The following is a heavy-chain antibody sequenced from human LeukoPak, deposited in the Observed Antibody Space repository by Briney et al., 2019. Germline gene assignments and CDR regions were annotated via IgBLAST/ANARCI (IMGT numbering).Heavy chain of an antibody. CDR3: ARGNIVVVTAPEYFQH. V-gene: IGHV1-18*01. J-gene: IGHJ1*01. CDR1: GGTFSSYA. Sequence: GASVKVSCKASGGTFSSYAISWVRQAPGQGLEWMGWISAYNGNTNYAQKLQGRVTMTTDTSTSTAYMELSSLRSEDTAVYYCARGNIVVVTAPEYFQHWGQGTLVTVSS. D-gene: IGHD2-21*02. CDR2: ISAYNGNT.